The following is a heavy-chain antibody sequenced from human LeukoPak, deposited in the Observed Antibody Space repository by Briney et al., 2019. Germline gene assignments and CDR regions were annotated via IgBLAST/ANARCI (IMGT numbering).Heavy chain of an antibody. D-gene: IGHD5-18*01. Sequence: SETLSLTCTDSGGSISSYYWSWIRQPPGKGLEWIGYIYYSGSTNYNPSLKSRVTISVDTSKNQFSLKLSSVTAADTAVYYCARRYSYGPLGDAFDIWGQGTMVTVSS. J-gene: IGHJ3*02. CDR2: IYYSGST. CDR3: ARRYSYGPLGDAFDI. V-gene: IGHV4-59*08. CDR1: GGSISSYY.